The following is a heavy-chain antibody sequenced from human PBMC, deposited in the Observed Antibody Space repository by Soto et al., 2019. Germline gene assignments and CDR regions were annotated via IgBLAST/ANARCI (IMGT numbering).Heavy chain of an antibody. D-gene: IGHD3-3*01. CDR2: ISYDGSNK. Sequence: GGSLRLSCAASGFTFSSCAMHWVRQAPGKGLEWVAVISYDGSNKYYADSVKGRFTVSRDNSKNTLYLQVNSLRAEDTAVYYCARDKRDLRFLEWSYYFDYWGQGTLVTSPQ. J-gene: IGHJ4*02. CDR1: GFTFSSCA. CDR3: ARDKRDLRFLEWSYYFDY. V-gene: IGHV3-30-3*01.